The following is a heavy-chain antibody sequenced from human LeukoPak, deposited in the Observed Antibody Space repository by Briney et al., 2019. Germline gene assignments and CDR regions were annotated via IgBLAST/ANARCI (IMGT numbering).Heavy chain of an antibody. CDR3: ARGLAYYYDSTAYFLDY. V-gene: IGHV3-30*02. CDR2: IRYDGSNK. Sequence: GGSLRLSCAASGFTFSSYGMHWVRQAPGKGLEWVAFIRYDGSNKYYADSVKGRFTISKDNSKNTLYLQMNSLRPEDTAVYYCARGLAYYYDSTAYFLDYWGQGTLVTVSS. J-gene: IGHJ4*02. CDR1: GFTFSSYG. D-gene: IGHD3-22*01.